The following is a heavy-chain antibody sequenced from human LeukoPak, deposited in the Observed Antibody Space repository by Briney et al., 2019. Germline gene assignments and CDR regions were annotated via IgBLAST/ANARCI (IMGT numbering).Heavy chain of an antibody. CDR2: IYYSGST. Sequence: SETLSLTCTVSGGSISSYYWSWIRQPPEKGLEWIGYIYYSGSTNYNPSLKSRVTISVDTSKNQFSLKLSSVTAADTAVYYCARVDPDSSSTLEVFDYWGQGTLVTVSS. V-gene: IGHV4-59*01. D-gene: IGHD6-6*01. CDR3: ARVDPDSSSTLEVFDY. CDR1: GGSISSYY. J-gene: IGHJ4*02.